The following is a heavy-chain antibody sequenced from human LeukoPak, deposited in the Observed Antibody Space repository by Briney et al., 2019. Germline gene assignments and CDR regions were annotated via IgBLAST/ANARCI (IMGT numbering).Heavy chain of an antibody. CDR2: IKQDGSEK. CDR1: GFTFSSYG. V-gene: IGHV3-7*01. J-gene: IGHJ6*02. Sequence: PGRSLRLSCAASGFTFSSYGMHWVRQTPGKGLEWVANIKQDGSEKYYVDSVKGRFTISRDNAKNSLYLQMNSLRAEDASVYYCARDSHGMDVWGQGTTVTVSS. CDR3: ARDSHGMDV.